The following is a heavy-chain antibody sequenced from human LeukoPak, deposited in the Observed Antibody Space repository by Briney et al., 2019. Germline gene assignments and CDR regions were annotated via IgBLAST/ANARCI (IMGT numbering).Heavy chain of an antibody. V-gene: IGHV3-23*01. CDR3: ANGVDYIAVAGNYFDY. D-gene: IGHD6-19*01. CDR2: ISGSGGST. J-gene: IGHJ4*02. CDR1: GFTFSSYA. Sequence: PGGSLRLSCAASGFTFSSYAMSWVRQAPGKGLEWVSAISGSGGSTYYADSVKGRFTISRDNSKNTLYLQMNSLRAEDTAVYYCANGVDYIAVAGNYFDYWGQGTLVTVSS.